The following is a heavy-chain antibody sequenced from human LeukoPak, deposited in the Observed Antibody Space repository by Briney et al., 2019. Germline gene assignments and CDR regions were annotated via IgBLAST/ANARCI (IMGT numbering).Heavy chain of an antibody. V-gene: IGHV3-30-3*01. CDR1: GSTFSGYP. Sequence: GRSLRLSCAASGSTFSGYPTHRVRQTPGKGLEWVAVISYDGSDKHYADPVKGRFTISRDNSKNTVYLQMDSLRVEDTAVYYCARDRLTSREIITQEFDYWGQGTLVTVSS. CDR2: ISYDGSDK. J-gene: IGHJ4*02. CDR3: ARDRLTSREIITQEFDY. D-gene: IGHD3-10*01.